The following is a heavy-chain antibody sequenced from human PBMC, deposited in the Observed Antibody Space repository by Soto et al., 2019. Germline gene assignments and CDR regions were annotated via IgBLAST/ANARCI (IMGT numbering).Heavy chain of an antibody. V-gene: IGHV4-59*08. Sequence: PSETLSLTCTVSGGSISSYYWSWIRQPPGKGLEWIGYIYYSGSTNYNPSLKSRVTISVDTSKNQFSLKLSSVTAADTAVVYCAGHPHGDSGKDSDYWGKGIMVNVSS. J-gene: IGHJ6*03. CDR2: IYYSGST. CDR3: AGHPHGDSGKDSDY. D-gene: IGHD5-12*01. CDR1: GGSISSYY.